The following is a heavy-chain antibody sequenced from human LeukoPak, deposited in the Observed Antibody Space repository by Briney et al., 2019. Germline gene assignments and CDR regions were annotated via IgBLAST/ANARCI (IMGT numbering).Heavy chain of an antibody. Sequence: GGSVRLSCAASGVIVSRNFMSWVRQAPGKGLQWAAIMYAGGTTDYSDSVRGRFHISRDSSNNTLSLQINSLTAEDTAVYYCARGSGRGWPLDRWGQGALATVSS. CDR3: ARGSGRGWPLDR. V-gene: IGHV3-53*01. CDR1: GVIVSRNF. CDR2: MYAGGTT. D-gene: IGHD6-19*01. J-gene: IGHJ5*02.